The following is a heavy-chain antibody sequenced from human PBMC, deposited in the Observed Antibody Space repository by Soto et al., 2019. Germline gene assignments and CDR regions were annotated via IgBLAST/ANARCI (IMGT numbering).Heavy chain of an antibody. Sequence: QVQLVESGGGVVQPGRSLPLSCAASGFIFSSYGMHWVRQAPGTGLQWVAVIWYDGSNTYYADSVKGRFTISRDNSKNTLYLQMSSLRAKDTAVYYCAMSVRAAAGRDYFQYWGQGTLFTVSS. V-gene: IGHV3-33*01. J-gene: IGHJ1*01. CDR1: GFIFSSYG. CDR2: IWYDGSNT. CDR3: AMSVRAAAGRDYFQY. D-gene: IGHD6-13*01.